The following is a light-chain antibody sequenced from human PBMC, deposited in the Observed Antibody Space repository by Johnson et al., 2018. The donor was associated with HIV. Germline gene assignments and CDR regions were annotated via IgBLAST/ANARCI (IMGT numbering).Light chain of an antibody. Sequence: QSVLTQPPSVSAAPGQKVTISCSGSNSNIGNNYVSWYQQLPGTAPKLLIYENNKRPSGIPDRFSGSKSGTSATLGITGLQTGDEADYHCGTWETSLSAGGVFGTGTKVSVL. V-gene: IGLV1-51*02. J-gene: IGLJ1*01. CDR1: NSNIGNNY. CDR2: ENN. CDR3: GTWETSLSAGGV.